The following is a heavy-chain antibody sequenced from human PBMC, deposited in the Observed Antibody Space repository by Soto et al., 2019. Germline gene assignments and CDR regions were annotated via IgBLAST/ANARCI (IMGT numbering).Heavy chain of an antibody. CDR1: GYTFTGYY. CDR2: INPNSGGT. CDR3: ARVVVGATATGNDY. V-gene: IGHV1-2*02. J-gene: IGHJ4*02. D-gene: IGHD1-26*01. Sequence: ASVKVSCKASGYTFTGYYMHWVRQAPGQGLEWMGWINPNSGGTNYAQKFQGRVTMTRDTSISTAYMELSRLRSDDTAVYYCARVVVGATATGNDYWGQGTLVTVSS.